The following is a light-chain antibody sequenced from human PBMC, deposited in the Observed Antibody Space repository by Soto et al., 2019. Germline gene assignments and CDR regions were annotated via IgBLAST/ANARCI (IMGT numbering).Light chain of an antibody. CDR1: QSVSSN. V-gene: IGKV3-15*01. CDR2: GAS. J-gene: IGKJ2*01. CDR3: QQYNSWPQT. Sequence: EIVMTQSPATLSVSPGARATLSCRASQSVSSNLAWYQQKPGQAPRLLINGASTRATGIPARFSGSGYGTEFPLTISSLQSEDFAVYYCQQYNSWPQTFGQGTKLDIK.